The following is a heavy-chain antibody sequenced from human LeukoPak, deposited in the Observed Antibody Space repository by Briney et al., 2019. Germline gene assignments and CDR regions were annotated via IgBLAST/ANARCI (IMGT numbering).Heavy chain of an antibody. CDR3: PRYWATTYNVAYNYFDF. J-gene: IGHJ4*02. V-gene: IGHV3-7*01. Sequence: GGSLRLSCAASGFTFSSCWMSWVRQAPGKGLEWVANINKDGIEKYHVDSVKGRFTISRDNAENSLFLHMNSLRADDTAVYFCPRYWATTYNVAYNYFDFWGQGTLVTVSS. CDR1: GFTFSSCW. CDR2: INKDGIEK. D-gene: IGHD2/OR15-2a*01.